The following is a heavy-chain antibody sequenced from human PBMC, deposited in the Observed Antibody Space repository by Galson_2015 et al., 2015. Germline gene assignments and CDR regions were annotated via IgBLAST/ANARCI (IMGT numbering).Heavy chain of an antibody. D-gene: IGHD2-15*01. CDR2: IYPGDSDT. CDR3: ARNYCSGGSCYYYYYGMDV. CDR1: GYSFTSYW. V-gene: IGHV5-51*03. Sequence: QSGAEVKKPGESLKISCKGSGYSFTSYWIGWVRQMPGKGLEWMGIIYPGDSDTRYSPSSQGQVTISADKSISTAYLQWSSLKASDTAMYYCARNYCSGGSCYYYYYGMDVWGQGTTVTVSS. J-gene: IGHJ6*02.